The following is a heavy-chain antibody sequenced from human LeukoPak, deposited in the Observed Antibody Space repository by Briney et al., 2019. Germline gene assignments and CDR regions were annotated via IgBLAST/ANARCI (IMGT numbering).Heavy chain of an antibody. CDR3: AITAASGSYYYFDY. D-gene: IGHD1-26*01. J-gene: IGHJ4*02. V-gene: IGHV4-39*07. CDR1: GGSISSSSFY. Sequence: SETLSLTCTVSGGSISSSSFYWVWIRQPPGKGLEWIGSISYSGSTFYNPSLTSRVTISVDTSKNQFSLKLSSVTAADTAVYYCAITAASGSYYYFDYWGQGTLVTVSS. CDR2: ISYSGST.